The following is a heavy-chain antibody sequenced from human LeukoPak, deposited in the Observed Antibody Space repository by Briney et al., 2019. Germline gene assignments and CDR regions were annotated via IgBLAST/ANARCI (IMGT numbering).Heavy chain of an antibody. J-gene: IGHJ4*02. CDR2: INGGGVNT. D-gene: IGHD3-16*02. Sequence: GSLRLSCAASGFTFSSYAMSWVRQAPGKGLEWVSTINGGGVNTHYADSVGGRFTIFRDNSKNTVYLQMNSLRVEDTAVYYCAKSLYGGCDYWGQGTVVTVSS. CDR1: GFTFSSYA. V-gene: IGHV3-23*01. CDR3: AKSLYGGCDY.